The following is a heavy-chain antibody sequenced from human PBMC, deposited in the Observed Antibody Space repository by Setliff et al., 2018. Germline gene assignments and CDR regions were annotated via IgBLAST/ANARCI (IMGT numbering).Heavy chain of an antibody. Sequence: SVKVSCKASGGSFNNYPISWVRQAPGHGLEWMGGIIPLLETVKYAQKFQGRLTITADKSTSTGYMELSSLTSEDTAMYFCASAGSAPARRKGVFEYWGQGTLVTVSS. CDR2: IIPLLETV. CDR1: GGSFNNYP. CDR3: ASAGSAPARRKGVFEY. D-gene: IGHD6-6*01. V-gene: IGHV1-69*06. J-gene: IGHJ4*02.